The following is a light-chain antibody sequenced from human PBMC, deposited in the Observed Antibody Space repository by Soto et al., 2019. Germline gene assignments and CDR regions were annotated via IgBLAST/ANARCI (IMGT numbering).Light chain of an antibody. J-gene: IGKJ1*01. CDR1: QTISSW. Sequence: DIQMTQSPSTLSGSVGDRVTITCRASQTISSWLAWYQQKPGKAHKLLIYKASTLKSGVPSRFSGSGSGTEFTLTISSLQTDDFATYYFQHYNSYSEAFGQGTKVDIK. CDR3: QHYNSYSEA. V-gene: IGKV1-5*03. CDR2: KAS.